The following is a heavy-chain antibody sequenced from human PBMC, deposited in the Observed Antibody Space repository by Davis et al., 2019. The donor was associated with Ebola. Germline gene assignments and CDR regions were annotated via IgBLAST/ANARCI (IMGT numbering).Heavy chain of an antibody. CDR2: INHSGST. CDR3: ARTDRYCSSTSCAVELHYYYYYMDV. J-gene: IGHJ6*03. CDR1: GGSFSGYY. V-gene: IGHV4-34*01. Sequence: PGGSLRLSCAVYGGSFSGYYWSWIRQPPGKGLEWIGEINHSGSTNYNPSLKSRVTISVDTSKNQFSLKLSSVTAADTAVYYCARTDRYCSSTSCAVELHYYYYYMDVWGKGTTVTVSS. D-gene: IGHD2-2*01.